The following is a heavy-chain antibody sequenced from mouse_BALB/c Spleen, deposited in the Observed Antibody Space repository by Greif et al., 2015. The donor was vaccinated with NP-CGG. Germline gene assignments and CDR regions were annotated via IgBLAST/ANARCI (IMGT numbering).Heavy chain of an antibody. V-gene: IGHV1-14*01. CDR3: ARPITTATYYFDY. D-gene: IGHD1-2*01. CDR1: GYTFTSYV. CDR2: INPYNDGT. J-gene: IGHJ2*01. Sequence: VQLQQSGPELVKPGASVKMSCKASGYTFTSYVMHWVKQKPGQGLEWIGYINPYNDGTKYNEKFKGKATLTSDKSSSTAYMELSSLTSEDSAVYYCARPITTATYYFDYWGQGTTLTVSS.